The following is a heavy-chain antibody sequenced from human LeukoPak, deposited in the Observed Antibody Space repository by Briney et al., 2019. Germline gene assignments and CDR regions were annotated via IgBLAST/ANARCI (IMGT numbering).Heavy chain of an antibody. J-gene: IGHJ4*02. D-gene: IGHD4/OR15-4a*01. V-gene: IGHV1-2*02. CDR2: INPNSGDT. CDR3: ARANANYLFDY. Sequence: GASVKVSCKASGYTLIAYYIYWVRQAPGQGLEWMGWINPNSGDTNYALKFQGRVTMTRDTSISTAYMELSRLSSDDTDVYYCARANANYLFDYWGQGTLVTVSS. CDR1: GYTLIAYY.